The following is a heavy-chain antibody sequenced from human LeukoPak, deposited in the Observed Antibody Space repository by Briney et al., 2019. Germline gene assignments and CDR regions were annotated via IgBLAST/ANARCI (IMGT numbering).Heavy chain of an antibody. CDR3: ASYSSLDY. J-gene: IGHJ4*02. D-gene: IGHD6-13*01. V-gene: IGHV3-53*01. CDR2: IYSGGST. Sequence: GGSLRLSCAASGFTVSSNYMSWVRQAPGKGLEWVSLIYSGGSTYYADSVKGRFTISRDNSKNTLYLQMNSLRAEDTAVYCCASYSSLDYWGQGTLVTVSS. CDR1: GFTVSSNY.